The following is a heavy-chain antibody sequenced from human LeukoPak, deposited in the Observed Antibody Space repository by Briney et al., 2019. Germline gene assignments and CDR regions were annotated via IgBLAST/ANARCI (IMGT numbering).Heavy chain of an antibody. D-gene: IGHD3-22*01. CDR1: GGSISSYY. J-gene: IGHJ4*02. CDR3: ARQDSSGYPLDY. V-gene: IGHV4-59*08. CDR2: IYYSGST. Sequence: SETLSLTCTVSGGSISSYYWSWIRQPPGKGLEWIGYIYYSGSTNYNPSLKSRVTISVDTSKNQFTLKLSSVTAADTAVYYCARQDSSGYPLDYWGQGTLVTVSS.